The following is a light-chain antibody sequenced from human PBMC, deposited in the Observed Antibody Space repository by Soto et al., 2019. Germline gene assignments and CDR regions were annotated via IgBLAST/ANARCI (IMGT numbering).Light chain of an antibody. J-gene: IGKJ1*01. Sequence: EVVMRQSPATLSVSPGESVTLSCRASHSLANNLAWYQQKPGQAPRLLIYAASTRATNIPARFRGSGSGTDFTLTISTLQSEDVAVYYCQQSARTFGQGTRVEIK. CDR1: HSLANN. V-gene: IGKV3-15*01. CDR3: QQSART. CDR2: AAS.